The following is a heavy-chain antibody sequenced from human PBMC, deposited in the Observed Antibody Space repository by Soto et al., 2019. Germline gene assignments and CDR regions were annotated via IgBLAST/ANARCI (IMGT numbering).Heavy chain of an antibody. V-gene: IGHV3-23*01. CDR3: AVGGREAGWFGEFGY. D-gene: IGHD3-10*01. CDR2: IRGSGGST. Sequence: EVQLLESGGGLVQPGGSLRLSCAASGFTFSSYAMRWVRQAPGKGLEWVSAIRGSGGSTYYADSVKGRCTISRDNAKNTQYLQMNSLSAEDSAVYYCAVGGREAGWFGEFGYWGQGTLVTVSS. CDR1: GFTFSSYA. J-gene: IGHJ4*02.